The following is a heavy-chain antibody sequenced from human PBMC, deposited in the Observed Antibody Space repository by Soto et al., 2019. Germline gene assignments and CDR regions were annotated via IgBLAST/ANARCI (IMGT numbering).Heavy chain of an antibody. Sequence: EVQLVESGGGSVQPGGSLRLSCAASGSTFSRYWMNWVRQAPGKGLEWVANIKQDGSEKNYVDSVKGRFTISRDNAKNSLSLQMNSLRAEDTALYYCARDSSNPYSGWSTYYGMDVWGQGTTVTVSS. CDR1: GSTFSRYW. CDR3: ARDSSNPYSGWSTYYGMDV. J-gene: IGHJ6*02. CDR2: IKQDGSEK. V-gene: IGHV3-7*03. D-gene: IGHD5-12*01.